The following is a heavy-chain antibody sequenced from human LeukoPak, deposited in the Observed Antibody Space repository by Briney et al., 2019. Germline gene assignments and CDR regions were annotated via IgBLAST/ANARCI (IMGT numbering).Heavy chain of an antibody. CDR2: INHSGST. CDR1: GGSFSGYY. D-gene: IGHD3-10*01. Sequence: SETLSLTCAVYGGSFSGYYWSWIRQPPGKGLEWIGEINHSGSTNYNPSLKSRVTISVDTSKNQFSLKLSSVTAADTAVYYCARGSPYYYGSGRPLRWFDPWGQGTLVTVSS. V-gene: IGHV4-34*01. J-gene: IGHJ5*02. CDR3: ARGSPYYYGSGRPLRWFDP.